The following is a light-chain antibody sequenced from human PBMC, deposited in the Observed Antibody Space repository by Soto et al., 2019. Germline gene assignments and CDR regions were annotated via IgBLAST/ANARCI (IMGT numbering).Light chain of an antibody. Sequence: DIQMTQSPSTLSASVGDRVTITCRASQSIGSWLAWYQQKPGKAPKLLIYKASSLESGVPSRFSGSGSGTEFTLSISCLQPDDFATYYCQQYNSYWTFGQGTKVEIK. J-gene: IGKJ1*01. CDR3: QQYNSYWT. CDR2: KAS. V-gene: IGKV1-5*03. CDR1: QSIGSW.